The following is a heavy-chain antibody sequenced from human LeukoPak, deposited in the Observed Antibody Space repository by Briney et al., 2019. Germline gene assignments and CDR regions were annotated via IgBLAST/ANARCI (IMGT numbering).Heavy chain of an antibody. V-gene: IGHV3-33*03. Sequence: GGSLRLSCAASGFSFRSYGVHWVRQAPGKGLEWVAVIWYDGSNKYYADSVKGRFTISRDNSKNTLYLQMNSLRGEDTAVYYCASLRRDSSGWYYFDYWGQGTLVTVSS. CDR1: GFSFRSYG. CDR2: IWYDGSNK. D-gene: IGHD6-19*01. CDR3: ASLRRDSSGWYYFDY. J-gene: IGHJ4*02.